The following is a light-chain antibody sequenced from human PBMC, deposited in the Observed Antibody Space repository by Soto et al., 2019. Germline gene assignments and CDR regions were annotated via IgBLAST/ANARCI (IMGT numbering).Light chain of an antibody. CDR2: ELS. CDR3: RSYTSSTAYL. V-gene: IGLV2-14*01. J-gene: IGLJ1*01. Sequence: QSVLTQPASVSGSPGQSITISCTGTSVSWYQQHPGKAPPLMIYELSDRPSGVSSRFSGSKSGNPASLTISGLQAEDEADYYCRSYTSSTAYLFGTGPKDIVL. CDR1: S.